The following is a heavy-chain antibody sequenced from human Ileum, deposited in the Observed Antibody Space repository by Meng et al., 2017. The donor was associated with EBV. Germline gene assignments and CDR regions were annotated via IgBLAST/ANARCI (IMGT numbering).Heavy chain of an antibody. Sequence: QVQHQGSGPGLVKPSDTLSLTCAVSGYSISSTNWWGWIRQPPGKGLEWIGYIYYSGSTSYNPSLKSRVTMSVDTSKNQFSLNLNSVTAVDTAVYYCARNVPGTSAYYDWGQGTLVTVSS. CDR3: ARNVPGTSAYYD. J-gene: IGHJ4*02. CDR1: GYSISSTNW. V-gene: IGHV4-28*01. CDR2: IYYSGST. D-gene: IGHD3-22*01.